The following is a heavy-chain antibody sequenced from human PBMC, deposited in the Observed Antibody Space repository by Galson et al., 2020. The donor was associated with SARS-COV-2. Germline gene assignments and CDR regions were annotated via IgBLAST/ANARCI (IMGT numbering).Heavy chain of an antibody. J-gene: IGHJ4*02. Sequence: GGSLRLSSAVSGSTSDDYAMHWVRPAPGKGMEWVSGISWKSGSIGYADSVKGRFTIPRDNAKNPLYLQRTSLRAEDTALYYCAKEGVGATHFDSWGQGTLVTVSS. V-gene: IGHV3-9*02. CDR1: GSTSDDYA. CDR3: AKEGVGATHFDS. D-gene: IGHD1-26*01. CDR2: ISWKSGSI.